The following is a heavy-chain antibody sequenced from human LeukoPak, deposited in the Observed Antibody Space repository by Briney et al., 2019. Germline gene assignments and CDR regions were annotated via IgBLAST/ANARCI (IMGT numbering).Heavy chain of an antibody. CDR1: GGSISSSNW. CDR2: IYHSGST. D-gene: IGHD6-6*01. CDR3: ARGRGEYSSSSTYFDY. J-gene: IGHJ4*02. Sequence: SETLSLTCAVSGGSISSSNWWSWVRQPPGKGLEWIGEIYHSGSTNYNPSLKSRVTISVDKSKNQFSLKLSSVTAADTAVYYCARGRGEYSSSSTYFDYWGQGTLVTVSS. V-gene: IGHV4-4*02.